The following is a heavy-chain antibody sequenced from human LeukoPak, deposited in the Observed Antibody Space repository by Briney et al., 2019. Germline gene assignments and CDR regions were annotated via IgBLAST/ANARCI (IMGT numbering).Heavy chain of an antibody. J-gene: IGHJ4*02. CDR2: IYHSGST. D-gene: IGHD3-3*01. CDR3: ARGFNYFDY. Sequence: SETLSLTCTVSGYSISSGYYWGWIRPPPGKGLEWIGRIYHSGSTYYNPSLKSRVTISGDTSKNQFSLKLSSVTAADTAVYYCARGFNYFDYWGQGTLVTVSS. V-gene: IGHV4-38-2*02. CDR1: GYSISSGYY.